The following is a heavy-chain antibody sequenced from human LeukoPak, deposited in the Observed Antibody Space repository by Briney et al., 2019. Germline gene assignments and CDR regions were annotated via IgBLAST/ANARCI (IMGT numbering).Heavy chain of an antibody. CDR2: ITAYSGNT. Sequence: ASVKVSCKASGYTFTSYGISWVRQAPGQGLEWMGWITAYSGNTNYAQKLQGRVTMTTDTSTSTAYMELRSLRSDDTAMYYCARHIEVAGTQDQYYYYYYGMDVWGQGTTVAVSS. D-gene: IGHD6-19*01. CDR1: GYTFTSYG. V-gene: IGHV1-18*01. J-gene: IGHJ6*02. CDR3: ARHIEVAGTQDQYYYYYYGMDV.